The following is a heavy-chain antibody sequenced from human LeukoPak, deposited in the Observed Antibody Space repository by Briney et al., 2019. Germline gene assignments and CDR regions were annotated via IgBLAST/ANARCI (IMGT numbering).Heavy chain of an antibody. J-gene: IGHJ4*01. Sequence: ASLKVSCKVSGHTLSDLTVHWVRQAPGSGPECMGGFAPEIGERVYAHKFQGRVTLTEDTSTDTAYMDLSNLRSEDTAVYYCATWVRTLRGGYFVYWGHGTLVTVSS. V-gene: IGHV1-24*01. D-gene: IGHD3-16*01. CDR3: ATWVRTLRGGYFVY. CDR1: GHTLSDLT. CDR2: FAPEIGER.